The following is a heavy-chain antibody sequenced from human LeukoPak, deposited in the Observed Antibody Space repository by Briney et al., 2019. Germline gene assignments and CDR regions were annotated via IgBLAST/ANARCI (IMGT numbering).Heavy chain of an antibody. CDR3: ARDFKLLGYCSGGSSYSTIYYFDY. CDR2: IIPIFGTA. Sequence: SVKVSCKASGGTFSSYAISWVRQAPGQGLEWMGGIIPIFGTANYAQKFQGRVTITTDESTSTAYMELSSLRSEDTAVYYCARDFKLLGYCSGGSSYSTIYYFDYWGQGTLVTVSS. J-gene: IGHJ4*02. V-gene: IGHV1-69*05. D-gene: IGHD2-15*01. CDR1: GGTFSSYA.